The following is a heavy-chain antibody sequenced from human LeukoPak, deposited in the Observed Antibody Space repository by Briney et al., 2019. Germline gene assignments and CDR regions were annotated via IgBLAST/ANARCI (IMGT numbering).Heavy chain of an antibody. J-gene: IGHJ3*02. CDR2: ISAYTGNT. CDR1: GYTFTSYG. V-gene: IGHV1-18*01. Sequence: ASVKVSCKASGYTFTSYGISWVRQAPGQGLEWMGWISAYTGNTNYAQKLQGRVTMTTDTSTSTAYMELRSLRSDDTAVYYCARDRRIMITFGGVIAADAFDIWGQGTMVTVSS. D-gene: IGHD3-16*02. CDR3: ARDRRIMITFGGVIAADAFDI.